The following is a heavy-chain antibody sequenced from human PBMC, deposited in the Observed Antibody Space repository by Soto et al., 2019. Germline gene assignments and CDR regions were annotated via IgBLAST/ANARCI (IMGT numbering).Heavy chain of an antibody. D-gene: IGHD4-4*01. CDR2: IYWNDDK. V-gene: IGHV2-5*01. Sequence: SGPTLVNPTQTLTLTCTFSGFSLSTSGVGVGWIRQPPGKALEWLALIYWNDDKRYSPSLKSRLTITKDTSKNQVVLTMTNMDPVDTATYYCARLMTTVTPYYYYGMDVWGQGTTVTVSS. CDR1: GFSLSTSGVG. CDR3: ARLMTTVTPYYYYGMDV. J-gene: IGHJ6*02.